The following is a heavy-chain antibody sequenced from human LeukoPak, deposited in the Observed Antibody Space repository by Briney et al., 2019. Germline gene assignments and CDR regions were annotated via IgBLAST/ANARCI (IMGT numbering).Heavy chain of an antibody. D-gene: IGHD3-3*01. CDR2: ISGNGGST. V-gene: IGHV3-23*01. Sequence: GGSLRLSCTASVFTFSIYAMSWVRQAPGKGLEWVSAISGNGGSTLYADSVKGRFTIPRDNSKNTLYLQMNSLRAEDTAVYYCAKGLEWLYEGHFDYWGQGTLVTVSS. J-gene: IGHJ4*02. CDR3: AKGLEWLYEGHFDY. CDR1: VFTFSIYA.